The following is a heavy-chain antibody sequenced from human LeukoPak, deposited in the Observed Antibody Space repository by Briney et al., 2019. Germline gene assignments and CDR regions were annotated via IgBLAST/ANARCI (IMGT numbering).Heavy chain of an antibody. J-gene: IGHJ4*02. CDR1: GFTFSSYA. D-gene: IGHD3-9*01. V-gene: IGHV3-23*01. Sequence: PGGSLRLSCAASGFTFSSYAMSWVRQAPGKGLEWVSAISGSGGSTYYADSVKGRFTISRDNSKNKLYLQMNSLRAEDTAVYYCAKDLPILTGHYMGGFDYWGQGTLVTVSS. CDR2: ISGSGGST. CDR3: AKDLPILTGHYMGGFDY.